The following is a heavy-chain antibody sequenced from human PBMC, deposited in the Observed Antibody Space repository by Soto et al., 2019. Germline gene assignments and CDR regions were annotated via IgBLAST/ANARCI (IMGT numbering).Heavy chain of an antibody. V-gene: IGHV4-34*01. CDR3: ARGQRITIFGVVIRGQAKNYFDY. Sequence: QVQLQQWGAGLLKPSETLSLTCAVYGGSFSGYYWSWIRQPPGKGLEWIGEINHSASTNYNPSLKSRVTISVDTSKNQFSLKLSSVTAADTAVYYCARGQRITIFGVVIRGQAKNYFDYWGQGTLVTVSS. D-gene: IGHD3-3*01. CDR1: GGSFSGYY. J-gene: IGHJ4*02. CDR2: INHSAST.